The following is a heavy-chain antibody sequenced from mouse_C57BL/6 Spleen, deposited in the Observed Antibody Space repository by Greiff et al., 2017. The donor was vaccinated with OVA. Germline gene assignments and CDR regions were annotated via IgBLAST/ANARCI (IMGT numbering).Heavy chain of an antibody. CDR1: GYTFTSYW. CDR3: ARDEAYYSNYSWFAY. Sequence: QVQLQQPGAELVRPGSSVKLSCKASGYTFTSYWMHWVKQRPIQGLEWIGNIDPSDSETHYNQKFKDKATLTVDKSSSTAYMQLSSLTSEDSAVYYCARDEAYYSNYSWFAYWGQGTLVTVSA. J-gene: IGHJ3*01. CDR2: IDPSDSET. D-gene: IGHD2-5*01. V-gene: IGHV1-52*01.